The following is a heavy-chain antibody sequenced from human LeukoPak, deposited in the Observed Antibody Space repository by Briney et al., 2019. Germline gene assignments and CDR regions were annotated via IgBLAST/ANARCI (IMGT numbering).Heavy chain of an antibody. CDR3: ARAYYGGYGSSYYFDY. J-gene: IGHJ4*02. CDR2: IFYSGT. Sequence: SETLSLTCTVSGGSISSYYWSWIRQPPGKGLEWIGYIFYSGTDYNPSLKSRVTISLDTSKNQFSLKLSSVTAADTAVYYCARAYYGGYGSSYYFDYWGQGTLVTVSS. V-gene: IGHV4-59*01. CDR1: GGSISSYY. D-gene: IGHD4-17*01.